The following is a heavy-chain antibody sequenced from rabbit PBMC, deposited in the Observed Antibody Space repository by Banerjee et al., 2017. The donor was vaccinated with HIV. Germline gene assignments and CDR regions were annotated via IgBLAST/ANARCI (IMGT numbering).Heavy chain of an antibody. CDR1: GFSFSNKYV. CDR2: INTSSGST. Sequence: QEQLEESGGDLVKPEGSLTLTCTASGFSFSNKYVMCWVRQAPGKGLEWIACINTSSGSTVYATWVNGRFTISLDNAQNTVDLQMNSLTAADTATYFCARDPYGGTGGRGLWGPGTLVTVS. D-gene: IGHD4-2*01. J-gene: IGHJ6*01. CDR3: ARDPYGGTGGRGL. V-gene: IGHV1S45*01.